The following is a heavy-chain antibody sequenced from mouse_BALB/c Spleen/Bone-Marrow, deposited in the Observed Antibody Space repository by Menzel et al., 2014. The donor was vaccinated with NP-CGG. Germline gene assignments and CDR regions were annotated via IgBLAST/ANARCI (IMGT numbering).Heavy chain of an antibody. Sequence: EVKLMESGPVLVKPSQSLSLTCTVTAYSITSGYGWHWIRQFPGNKLEWMGYIHYSGSTHYIPSLKSRISITRDTSKNQFFLQLNSVTTEDTATYYCAREARTTARSAYWGQGTLVTVSA. J-gene: IGHJ3*01. CDR1: AYSITSGYG. CDR3: AREARTTARSAY. V-gene: IGHV3-1*02. D-gene: IGHD1-2*01. CDR2: IHYSGST.